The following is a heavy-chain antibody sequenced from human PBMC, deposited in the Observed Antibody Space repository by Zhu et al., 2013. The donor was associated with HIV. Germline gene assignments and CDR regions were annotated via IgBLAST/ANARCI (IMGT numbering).Heavy chain of an antibody. CDR1: GGTFSNYA. D-gene: IGHD5-12*01. Sequence: QVQLVQSGAEVKKPGSSVKVSCKASGGTFSNYAISWVRQAPGQGLEWMGGIIPVFGTANYAQKFQGRVTITADESTSTVYMYLSSLRSEDTAVYYCATRGFSRDGYNYYYGMDVWGQGTTVTVSS. CDR2: IIPVFGTA. V-gene: IGHV1-69*01. J-gene: IGHJ6*02. CDR3: ATRGFSRDGYNYYYGMDV.